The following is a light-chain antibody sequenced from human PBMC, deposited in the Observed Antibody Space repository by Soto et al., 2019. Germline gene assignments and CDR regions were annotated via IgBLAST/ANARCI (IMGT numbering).Light chain of an antibody. V-gene: IGKV3-15*01. CDR2: AAS. Sequence: EIVMTQSPATLSVSPGERATLSFRASQGVGSTLAWYQQKPGQTPRLLIYAASTRATGVPARFSGSGSGTEFTLTIDSLQSAGFAVYYCPHYHGWPLTFGGGPKVEIK. CDR1: QGVGST. CDR3: PHYHGWPLT. J-gene: IGKJ4*01.